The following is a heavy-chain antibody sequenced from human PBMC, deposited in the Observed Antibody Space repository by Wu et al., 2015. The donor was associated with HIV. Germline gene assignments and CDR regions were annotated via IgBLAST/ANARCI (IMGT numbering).Heavy chain of an antibody. CDR2: INSSGGST. CDR1: GYTFTSDY. J-gene: IGHJ4*02. D-gene: IGHD1-26*01. Sequence: QVQLVQSGAEVKKPGASVKVSCKASGYTFTSDYMHWVRQAPGQGLEWMGIINSSGGSTRYAQKFQGRVTMTRDTSTSTVYMELNSLRSEDTAVYYCARSILGHYYFDLVGPGNAGHRLL. V-gene: IGHV1-46*01. CDR3: ARSILGHYYFDL.